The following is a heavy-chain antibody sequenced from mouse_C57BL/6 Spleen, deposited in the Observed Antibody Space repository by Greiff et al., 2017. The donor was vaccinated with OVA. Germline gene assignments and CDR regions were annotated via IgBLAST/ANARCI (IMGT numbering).Heavy chain of an antibody. V-gene: IGHV3-6*01. CDR3: ARRGGYSWYFDV. D-gene: IGHD2-3*01. CDR1: GYSITSGYY. CDR2: ISYDGSN. Sequence: ESGPGLVKPSQSLSLTCSVTGYSITSGYYWNWIRQFPGNKLEWMGYISYDGSNNYNPSLKNRISITRDTSKNQFFLKLNSVTTEDTATYYCARRGGYSWYFDVWGTGTTVTVSS. J-gene: IGHJ1*03.